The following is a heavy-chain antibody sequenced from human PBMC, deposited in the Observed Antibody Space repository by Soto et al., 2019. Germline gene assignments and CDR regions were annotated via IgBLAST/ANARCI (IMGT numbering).Heavy chain of an antibody. D-gene: IGHD2-15*01. CDR2: IIPILGIA. J-gene: IGHJ2*01. CDR3: ARGCSGGSCYSSYWYFDL. CDR1: GGTFSSYT. V-gene: IGHV1-69*02. Sequence: QVQLVQSGAEVKKPGSSVKVSCKSSGGTFSSYTISWVRQAPGPRLEWMGRIIPILGIANYAQKFQGRVTITAYKSTSTAYMELSSLRSEDTAVYYCARGCSGGSCYSSYWYFDLWGRGTLVTVSS.